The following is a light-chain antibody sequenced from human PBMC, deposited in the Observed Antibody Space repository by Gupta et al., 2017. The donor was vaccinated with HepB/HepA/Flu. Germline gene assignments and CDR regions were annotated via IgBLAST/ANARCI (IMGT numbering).Light chain of an antibody. CDR2: KAS. V-gene: IGKV1-5*03. Sequence: DIQMPPSPSTLSASVGDRVTITCRASQSISSWLAWYQQKPGKAPKLLIYKASSLESGVPSRFSGSGSGTEFTLTISSLQPDDFATYYCQQYNSYSWTFGQGTKLEIK. CDR3: QQYNSYSWT. CDR1: QSISSW. J-gene: IGKJ1*01.